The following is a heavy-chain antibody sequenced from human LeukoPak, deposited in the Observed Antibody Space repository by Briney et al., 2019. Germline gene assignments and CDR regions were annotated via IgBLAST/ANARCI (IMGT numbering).Heavy chain of an antibody. V-gene: IGHV1-46*01. CDR1: GGTFSSYA. Sequence: RASVKVSCKASGGTFSSYAISWVRQAPGQGLEWMGIINPSGGSTSYAQKFQGRVTMTRDTSTSTVYMELSSLRSDDTAVYYCASYPGNSSGWPQVDYWGQGTLVTVSS. D-gene: IGHD6-19*01. J-gene: IGHJ4*02. CDR3: ASYPGNSSGWPQVDY. CDR2: INPSGGST.